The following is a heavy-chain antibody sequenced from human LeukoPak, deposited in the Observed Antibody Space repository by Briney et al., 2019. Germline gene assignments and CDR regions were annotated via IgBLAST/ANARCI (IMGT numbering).Heavy chain of an antibody. J-gene: IGHJ4*02. V-gene: IGHV3-9*01. D-gene: IGHD3-9*01. CDR2: ISWNSGSI. CDR1: GFTFDDYA. CDR3: AKVDTDLRIDY. Sequence: PGRSLRLSCAASGFTFDDYAMHWVRQAPGKGLEWVSGISWNSGSIGYADSVKGRFTISRDNAKNSLYLQMNSLRAEDTALYYCAKVDTDLRIDYWGQGTLVTVSS.